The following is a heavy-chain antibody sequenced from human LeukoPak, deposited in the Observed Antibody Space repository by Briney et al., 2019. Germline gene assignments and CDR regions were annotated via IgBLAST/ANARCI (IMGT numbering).Heavy chain of an antibody. Sequence: SETLSLTCTVSGYSISSGYYWGWIRPPPGKGLEWIGSIYHSGSTYYNPSLKSRVTISVDTSKNQFSLKLSSVTAADTAVYYCARDLTIKTYYDFWSGGDAFDIWGQGTMVTVSS. CDR3: ARDLTIKTYYDFWSGGDAFDI. J-gene: IGHJ3*02. CDR2: IYHSGST. D-gene: IGHD3-3*01. V-gene: IGHV4-38-2*02. CDR1: GYSISSGYY.